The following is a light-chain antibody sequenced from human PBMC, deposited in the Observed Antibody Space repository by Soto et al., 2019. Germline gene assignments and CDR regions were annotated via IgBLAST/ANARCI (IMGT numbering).Light chain of an antibody. CDR2: AAS. V-gene: IGKV1-39*01. J-gene: IGKJ5*01. CDR1: QSISSF. CDR3: QQGYTSAIT. Sequence: DIQMTQSPSSLSTPVGDRVTISCRASQSISSFLNWFQQKPGKAPKLLIYAASSLQSGVPSRFSGSGSGTDFTLTISSLQPEDFATYYCQQGYTSAITFGQGTRLEIK.